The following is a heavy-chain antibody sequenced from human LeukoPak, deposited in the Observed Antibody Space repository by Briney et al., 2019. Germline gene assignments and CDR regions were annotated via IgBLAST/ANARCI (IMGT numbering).Heavy chain of an antibody. D-gene: IGHD4/OR15-4a*01. CDR1: GYPFTSYW. Sequence: GESLKISCKGSGYPFTSYWVGWVRQMPGKGLEWMGIIYPGDSATRYSPSFQGQVTISADKSIGTAYLQWSSLKASDTAMYYCARAADYSLSWFDPWGQGTLVTVSS. CDR3: ARAADYSLSWFDP. CDR2: IYPGDSAT. J-gene: IGHJ5*02. V-gene: IGHV5-51*01.